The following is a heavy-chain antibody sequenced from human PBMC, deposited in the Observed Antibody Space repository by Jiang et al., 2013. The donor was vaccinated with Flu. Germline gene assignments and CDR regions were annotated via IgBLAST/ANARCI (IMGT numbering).Heavy chain of an antibody. J-gene: IGHJ4*02. CDR3: ARGSFRLTTVTTSRFDY. Sequence: SGAEVKKPGSSVKVSCKASGGTFSSYAISWVRQAPGQGLEWMGRIIPILGIANYAQKFQGRVTITADKSTSTAYMELSSLRSEDTAVYYCARGSFRLTTVTTSRFDYWGQGTLVTVSS. CDR1: GGTFSSYA. D-gene: IGHD4-17*01. V-gene: IGHV1-69*04. CDR2: IIPILGIA.